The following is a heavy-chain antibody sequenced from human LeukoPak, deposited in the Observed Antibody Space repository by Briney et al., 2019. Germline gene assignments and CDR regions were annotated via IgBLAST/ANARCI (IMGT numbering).Heavy chain of an antibody. D-gene: IGHD3-22*01. CDR1: GFTFRDYA. CDR2: ISNDGVYT. V-gene: IGHV3-23*01. Sequence: GGSLRLSCVASGFTFRDYAMSWVRQSPGKGLEWISAISNDGVYTFHADSVKGRLTISRDNSKNTLYLQMDSLRAEDTAIYYCAKGSSGGRPYYFDYWGQGTLVTVSS. J-gene: IGHJ4*02. CDR3: AKGSSGGRPYYFDY.